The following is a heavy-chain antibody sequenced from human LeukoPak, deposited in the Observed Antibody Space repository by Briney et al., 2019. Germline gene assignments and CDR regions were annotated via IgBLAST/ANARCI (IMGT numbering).Heavy chain of an antibody. J-gene: IGHJ4*02. CDR3: ARWLSGSQDY. CDR2: IYYSGST. V-gene: IGHV4-59*01. CDR1: GGSISSYY. Sequence: SETLSLTCTVSGGSISSYYWSWIRQPPGKGLEWIGYIYYSGSTNYNPSLKSRVTISVDTSKDQFSLKLSSVTAADTAVYYCARWLSGSQDYWGQGTLVTVSS. D-gene: IGHD3-10*01.